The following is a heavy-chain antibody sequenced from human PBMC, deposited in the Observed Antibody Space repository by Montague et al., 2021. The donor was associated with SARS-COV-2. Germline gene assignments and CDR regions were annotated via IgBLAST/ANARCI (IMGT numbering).Heavy chain of an antibody. Sequence: SETLSLTCAVSGGSISSYYWSWTRQPPGKGLEWIGYIYYGGSTNYNPSLKSRVTISVDTSKNQFSLKLSSVTAADTAVYYCAREESGFDYYYGMDVWGQGTTVTVSS. V-gene: IGHV4-59*01. D-gene: IGHD3-3*01. CDR1: GGSISSYY. CDR3: AREESGFDYYYGMDV. CDR2: IYYGGST. J-gene: IGHJ6*02.